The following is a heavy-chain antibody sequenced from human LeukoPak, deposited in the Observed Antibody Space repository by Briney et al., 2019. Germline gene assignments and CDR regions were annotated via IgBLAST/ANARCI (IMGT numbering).Heavy chain of an antibody. D-gene: IGHD2-2*02. V-gene: IGHV3-30*02. CDR3: AREGYCSSTSCYTGAFDI. CDR1: GFTFSSYG. Sequence: GGSLRLSCAASGFTFSSYGMHWVRQAPGKGLEWVAFIRYDGSNKYYADSVKGRFTISRDNSKNTLYLQMNSLRAEDTAVYYCAREGYCSSTSCYTGAFDIWGQGTMVTVSS. CDR2: IRYDGSNK. J-gene: IGHJ3*02.